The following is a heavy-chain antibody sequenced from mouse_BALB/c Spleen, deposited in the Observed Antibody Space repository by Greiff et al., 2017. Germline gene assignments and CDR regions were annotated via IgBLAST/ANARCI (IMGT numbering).Heavy chain of an antibody. Sequence: QVQLQQPGAELVKPGAPVKLSCKASGYTFTSYWMNWVKQRPGRGLEWIGRIDPSDSETHYNQKFKDKATLTVDKSSSTAYIQLSSLTSEDSAVYYCARHSYAMDYWGQGTSGTVSS. J-gene: IGHJ4*01. V-gene: IGHV1-69*02. CDR1: GYTFTSYW. CDR3: ARHSYAMDY. CDR2: IDPSDSET.